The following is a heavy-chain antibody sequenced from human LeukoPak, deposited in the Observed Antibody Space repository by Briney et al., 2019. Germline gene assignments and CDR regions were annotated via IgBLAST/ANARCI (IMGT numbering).Heavy chain of an antibody. CDR3: ARGKGGPFDY. Sequence: ASVKVSCKASGGTFSSYAISWVGQAPGQGLEWMGRIIPILGIANYAQKFQGRVTITADKSTSTAYMELSSLRSEDTAVYYCARGKGGPFDYWGQGTLVTVSS. CDR1: GGTFSSYA. CDR2: IIPILGIA. J-gene: IGHJ4*02. D-gene: IGHD2-15*01. V-gene: IGHV1-69*04.